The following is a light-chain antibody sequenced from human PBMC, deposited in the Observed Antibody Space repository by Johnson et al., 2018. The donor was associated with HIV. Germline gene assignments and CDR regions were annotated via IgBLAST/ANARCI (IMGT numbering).Light chain of an antibody. CDR3: GTWNSSLSAHDYV. J-gene: IGLJ1*01. Sequence: QSVLTQPPSVSAAPGQKVTISCSGSSSNIGKNYVSWYQQLPGKAPKLLIYENNKRPSGIPDRFSGSKSDTSATLGITGLQTGDEADYYCGTWNSSLSAHDYVFGTGTKVTVL. CDR1: SSNIGKNY. CDR2: ENN. V-gene: IGLV1-51*01.